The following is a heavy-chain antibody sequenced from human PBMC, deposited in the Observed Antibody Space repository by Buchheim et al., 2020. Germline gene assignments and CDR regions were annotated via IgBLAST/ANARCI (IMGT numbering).Heavy chain of an antibody. Sequence: QVQLVESGGVVVQPGRSLRLSCAASGFTFSSYGMHWVRQAPGKGLEWVAFIRYDGSNTDYADSVKGRFNISRDKSKNTLYLQMNSLRAEDTAVYYSAKDTSHDYGEDYLSQGTL. J-gene: IGHJ4*02. V-gene: IGHV3-30*02. CDR2: IRYDGSNT. CDR3: AKDTSHDYGEDY. CDR1: GFTFSSYG. D-gene: IGHD4-17*01.